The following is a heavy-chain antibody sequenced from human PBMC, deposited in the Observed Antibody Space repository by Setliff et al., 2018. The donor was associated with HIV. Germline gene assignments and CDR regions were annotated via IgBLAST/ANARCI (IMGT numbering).Heavy chain of an antibody. CDR2: IDPSDSYT. CDR3: ASGVSTDDAFDI. J-gene: IGHJ3*02. D-gene: IGHD6-13*01. CDR1: GYSFTSYW. V-gene: IGHV5-10-1*01. Sequence: GESLKISCKGSGYSFTSYWISWARQMPGKGLEWMGRIDPSDSYTNYSPSFQGHVTISADKSISTAYLQWSSLKASDTAMYYCASGVSTDDAFDIWGQGTMVTVSS.